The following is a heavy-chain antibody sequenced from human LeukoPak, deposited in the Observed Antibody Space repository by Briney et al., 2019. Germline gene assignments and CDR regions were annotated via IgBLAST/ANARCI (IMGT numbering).Heavy chain of an antibody. Sequence: ASVKVSCKASGYTFASYGISWVRQAPGQGLEWMGWINPNSGGTNYAQKFQGRVTMTRDTSISTAYMELSRLRSDDTAVYYCARAPRTTGQEPPYYYYYYYMDVWGKGTTVTISS. D-gene: IGHD1-14*01. CDR3: ARAPRTTGQEPPYYYYYYYMDV. J-gene: IGHJ6*03. CDR1: GYTFASYG. CDR2: INPNSGGT. V-gene: IGHV1-2*02.